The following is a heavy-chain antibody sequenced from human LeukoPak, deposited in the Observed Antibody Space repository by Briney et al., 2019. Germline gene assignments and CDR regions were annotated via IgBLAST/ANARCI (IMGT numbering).Heavy chain of an antibody. V-gene: IGHV3-30*04. CDR2: ISYDGPNK. D-gene: IGHD3-9*01. CDR1: GFTFSTYT. CDR3: ARLTNFDWSISPFDY. Sequence: GRSLRLSCAASGFTFSTYTMHWVRQAPGKGLEWVAAISYDGPNKRYADSVKGRFTISRDNSKNTLYLQMNSLRAEDTAVYYCARLTNFDWSISPFDYWGQGTLVTVSS. J-gene: IGHJ4*02.